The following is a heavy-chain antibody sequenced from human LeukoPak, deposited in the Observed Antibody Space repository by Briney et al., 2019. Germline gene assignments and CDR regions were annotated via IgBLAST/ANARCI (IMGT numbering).Heavy chain of an antibody. CDR2: INHSGST. J-gene: IGHJ6*03. V-gene: IGHV4-34*01. Sequence: SETLSLTCAVYGGSFSGYYWSWIRQPPGKGVEWIGEINHSGSTNYNPSLKSRVTISVDTSKNQFSLKLSSVTAADTAVYYCARRYYYYYYMDVWGKGTTVTVSS. CDR1: GGSFSGYY. CDR3: ARRYYYYYYMDV.